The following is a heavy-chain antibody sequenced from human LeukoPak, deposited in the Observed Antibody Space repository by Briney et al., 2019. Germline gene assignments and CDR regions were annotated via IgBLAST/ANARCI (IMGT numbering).Heavy chain of an antibody. V-gene: IGHV3-21*01. Sequence: GGSLRLSCAASGFTFSSYSMNWVRQAPGKGLEWVSYISSSSSYIYYADSVKGRFTISRHNAKNSLYLQMNSLRAEGTAVYYGARGYSYGPAAPDYWGQGTLVTVSS. CDR2: ISSSSSYI. J-gene: IGHJ4*02. CDR1: GFTFSSYS. CDR3: ARGYSYGPAAPDY. D-gene: IGHD5-18*01.